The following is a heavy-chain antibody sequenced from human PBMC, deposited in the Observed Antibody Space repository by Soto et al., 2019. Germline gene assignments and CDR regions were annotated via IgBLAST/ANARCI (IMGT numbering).Heavy chain of an antibody. CDR1: GGSISTYY. D-gene: IGHD2-2*02. J-gene: IGHJ4*02. CDR3: ARAQPLGYCSSTSCYTTQSFDY. V-gene: IGHV4-34*01. CDR2: INHSGST. Sequence: SETLSLTCTVSGGSISTYYWSWIRQPPGKGLEWIGEINHSGSTNYNPSLKSRVTISVDTSKNQFSLKLSSVTAADTAVYYCARAQPLGYCSSTSCYTTQSFDYWGQGTLVTVSS.